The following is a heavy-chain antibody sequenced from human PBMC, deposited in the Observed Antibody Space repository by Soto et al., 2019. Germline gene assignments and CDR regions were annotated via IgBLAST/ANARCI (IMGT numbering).Heavy chain of an antibody. CDR1: GFTFSNFP. Sequence: QVQLVESGGGVVQPGRSLRLSCAASGFTFSNFPIHWVRQAPGKGLEWVAVISYDGSNEYYADSVKGRFTISRDNSKNTLYLQMNSLRPEDSGLYFCARGGLGSGWYHFDSWGQGTLVTASS. J-gene: IGHJ4*02. D-gene: IGHD6-19*01. CDR3: ARGGLGSGWYHFDS. V-gene: IGHV3-30-3*01. CDR2: ISYDGSNE.